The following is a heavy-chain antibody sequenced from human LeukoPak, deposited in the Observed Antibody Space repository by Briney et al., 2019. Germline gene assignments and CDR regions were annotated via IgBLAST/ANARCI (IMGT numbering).Heavy chain of an antibody. CDR2: IYHSGST. D-gene: IGHD3-10*01. CDR3: ARVGPGGSGSYYNVGRSIDP. CDR1: GGSISSGGYS. Sequence: SETLSLTCAVSGGSISSGGYSWSWIRQPPGKGLEWIGYIYHSGSTYYNPSLKSRVTISVDRSKNQFSLKLSSVTAADTAVYYCARVGPGGSGSYYNVGRSIDPWGQGTLVTVSS. J-gene: IGHJ5*02. V-gene: IGHV4-30-2*01.